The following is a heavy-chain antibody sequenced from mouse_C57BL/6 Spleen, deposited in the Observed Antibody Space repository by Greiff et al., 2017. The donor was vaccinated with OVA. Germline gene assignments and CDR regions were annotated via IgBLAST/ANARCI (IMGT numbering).Heavy chain of an antibody. J-gene: IGHJ2*01. V-gene: IGHV1-50*01. CDR2: IDPSDSYT. CDR3: ARSADYYGSSYFDY. D-gene: IGHD1-1*01. Sequence: QVQLQQPGAELVKPGASVKLSCKASGYTFTSYWMQWVKQRPGQGLEWIGEIDPSDSYTNYNQKFKGKATLTVDTSSSTAYMQLSSLTSEDSAVYCCARSADYYGSSYFDYWGQGTTLTVSS. CDR1: GYTFTSYW.